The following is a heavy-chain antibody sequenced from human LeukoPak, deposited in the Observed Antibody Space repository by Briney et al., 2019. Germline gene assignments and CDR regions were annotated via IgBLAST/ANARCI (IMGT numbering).Heavy chain of an antibody. D-gene: IGHD4-11*01. Sequence: GESLKISCKGSGYSFTSYWIGWVRQMPGKGLEWMGIIYPGDSDTRYSPSFQGQVTISADKSISTAYLQWSSLKASDTAMYYCARLSDRDSNYVGLFDYWGQGTLVTVSS. CDR3: ARLSDRDSNYVGLFDY. CDR1: GYSFTSYW. V-gene: IGHV5-51*01. J-gene: IGHJ4*02. CDR2: IYPGDSDT.